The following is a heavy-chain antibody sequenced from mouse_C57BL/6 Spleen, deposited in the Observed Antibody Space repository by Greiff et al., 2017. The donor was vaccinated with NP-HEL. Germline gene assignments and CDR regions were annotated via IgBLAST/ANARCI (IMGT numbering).Heavy chain of an antibody. V-gene: IGHV5-17*01. CDR3: ARESSYVSYWYFDV. Sequence: EVNVVESGGGLVKPGGSLKLSCAASGFTFSDYGMHWVRQAPEKGLEWVAYISSGSSTIYYADTVKGRFTISRDNAKNTLFLQMTSLRSEDTAMYYCARESSYVSYWYFDVWGTGTTVTVSS. D-gene: IGHD1-1*01. CDR2: ISSGSSTI. CDR1: GFTFSDYG. J-gene: IGHJ1*03.